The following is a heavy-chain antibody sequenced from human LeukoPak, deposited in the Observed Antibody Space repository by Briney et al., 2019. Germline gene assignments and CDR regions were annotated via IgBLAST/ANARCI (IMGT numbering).Heavy chain of an antibody. V-gene: IGHV3-23*01. CDR2: INGSGGGT. CDR1: GFTFSSYG. J-gene: IGHJ4*02. Sequence: GGSLRLSCAASGFTFSSYGMHWVRQAPGKGLEWVSAINGSGGGTYYADSVKGRFIISRDNAKNSLYLQMNSLRAEDTALYYCAKDRAMVRGAGFDYWGQGTLVTVSS. D-gene: IGHD3-10*01. CDR3: AKDRAMVRGAGFDY.